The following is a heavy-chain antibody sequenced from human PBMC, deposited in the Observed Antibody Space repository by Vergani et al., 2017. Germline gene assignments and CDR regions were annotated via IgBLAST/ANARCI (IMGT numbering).Heavy chain of an antibody. D-gene: IGHD1-1*01. CDR3: VRVKGSNWNDHLYDI. J-gene: IGHJ3*02. Sequence: EVQVVASGGGLVQPGGSLRLSCAASGFIFSAHYMDWVRQAPGKGLEWVGRIRNKANDYTTQYAASVKGRFTISRDDSKSYLYPQMNSLQTEDTALYYCVRVKGSNWNDHLYDIWGQGTLVTVSS. V-gene: IGHV3-72*01. CDR2: IRNKANDYTT. CDR1: GFIFSAHY.